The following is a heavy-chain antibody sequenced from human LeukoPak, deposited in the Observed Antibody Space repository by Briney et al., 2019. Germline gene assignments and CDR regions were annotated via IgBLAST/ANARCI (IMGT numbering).Heavy chain of an antibody. V-gene: IGHV3-23*01. CDR3: AKGGSMVRGLYYFDY. CDR2: ISGSGGST. Sequence: GGSLRLSCTASGFTFGDYAMSWVRQAPGKGLEWVSAISGSGGSTYYADSVKGRFTISRDNSKNTLYLQMNSLRAEDTAVYYCAKGGSMVRGLYYFDYWGQGTLVTVSS. CDR1: GFTFGDYA. J-gene: IGHJ4*02. D-gene: IGHD3-10*01.